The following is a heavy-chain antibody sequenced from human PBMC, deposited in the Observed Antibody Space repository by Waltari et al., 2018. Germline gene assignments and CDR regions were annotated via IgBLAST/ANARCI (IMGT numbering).Heavy chain of an antibody. CDR3: ARHGVVRSTTIWFGP. CDR1: GYNFDTHW. Sequence: VQLVQSEAEVKRPGESLKLSCKTSGYNFDTHWIGWVRQRPGKGLEWIVISYPQDSETLYIPSCEGQVTISVDKSIRTAYLEWDSLKASDTAFYFGARHGVVRSTTIWFGPWGQGTSVTVSS. CDR2: SYPQDSET. J-gene: IGHJ5*02. D-gene: IGHD2-2*01. V-gene: IGHV5-51*01.